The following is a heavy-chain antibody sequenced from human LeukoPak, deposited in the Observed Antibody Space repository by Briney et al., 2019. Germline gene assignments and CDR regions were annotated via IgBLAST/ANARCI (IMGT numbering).Heavy chain of an antibody. CDR3: AREVLVVYAMGYSSSPVLGNWFDP. Sequence: PSETLSLTCTVSGGSVSSGSYCWSWIRQPPGKGLEWIGYIYYSGSTNYNPSLKSRVTISVDTSKNQFSLKLSSVTAADTAVYYCAREVLVVYAMGYSSSPVLGNWFDPWGQGTLVTVSS. CDR1: GGSVSSGSYC. J-gene: IGHJ5*02. V-gene: IGHV4-61*01. D-gene: IGHD2-8*02. CDR2: IYYSGST.